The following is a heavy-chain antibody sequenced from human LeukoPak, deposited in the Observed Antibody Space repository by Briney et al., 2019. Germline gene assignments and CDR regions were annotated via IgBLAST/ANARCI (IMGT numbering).Heavy chain of an antibody. V-gene: IGHV3-23*01. Sequence: GGSLRLSCAASGFTFGSYAMSWVRQAPGKGLEWVSAISGSGGSTYYADSVKGRFTISRDNSKNTLYLQMNSLRAEDTAVYYCAKDAWFGELLSNPFDYWGQGTLVTVSS. CDR2: ISGSGGST. CDR3: AKDAWFGELLSNPFDY. D-gene: IGHD3-10*01. CDR1: GFTFGSYA. J-gene: IGHJ4*02.